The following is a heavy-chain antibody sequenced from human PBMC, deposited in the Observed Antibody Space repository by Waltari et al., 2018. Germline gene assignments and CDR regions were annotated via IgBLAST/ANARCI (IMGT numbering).Heavy chain of an antibody. CDR3: ARDGGDGSGSSHFDY. J-gene: IGHJ4*02. CDR1: GGSISSGGYY. CDR2: IYHSAST. V-gene: IGHV4-31*03. D-gene: IGHD3-10*01. Sequence: QVQLQESGPGLVKPSQTLSLTCTVSGGSISSGGYYWSWIRQHPGKGLEWMGYIYHSASTYYNPSRKSRVTISVDRSKNQFSLKLSSVTAADTAVYYCARDGGDGSGSSHFDYWGQGTLVTVSS.